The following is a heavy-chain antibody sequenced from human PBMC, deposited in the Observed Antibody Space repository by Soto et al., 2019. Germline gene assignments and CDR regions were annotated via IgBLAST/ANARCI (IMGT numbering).Heavy chain of an antibody. J-gene: IGHJ5*02. CDR2: IYYSGST. CDR3: ARWIQNIPLGFDP. Sequence: SETLSLTCTVSGGSISSSSYYWGWIRQPPGKGLEWIGSIYYSGSTYYNPSLKSRVTISVDTSKNQFSLKLSSVTAADTAVYYCARWIQNIPLGFDPWGQGTLVTVSS. D-gene: IGHD5-18*01. CDR1: GGSISSSSYY. V-gene: IGHV4-39*01.